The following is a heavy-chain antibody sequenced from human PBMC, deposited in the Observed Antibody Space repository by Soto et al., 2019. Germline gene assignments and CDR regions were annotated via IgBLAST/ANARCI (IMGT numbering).Heavy chain of an antibody. CDR2: ISGGGDTT. Sequence: EVQLLESGGGLVQPGGSPRLTCAASGFTFSSYGISWIRLSPGKGLEWVSVISGGGDTTYYTPSVKGRFTISRDDFRNTLYLQMNSLRTEDTAIYYCAKLRDFVVLPAGILDNWGPGTLVTVSS. J-gene: IGHJ4*02. CDR1: GFTFSSYG. D-gene: IGHD2-8*01. CDR3: AKLRDFVVLPAGILDN. V-gene: IGHV3-23*01.